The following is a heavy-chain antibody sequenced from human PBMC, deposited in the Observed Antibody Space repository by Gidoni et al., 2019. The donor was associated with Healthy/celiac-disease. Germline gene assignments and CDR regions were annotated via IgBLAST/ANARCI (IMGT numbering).Heavy chain of an antibody. V-gene: IGHV3-23*01. D-gene: IGHD4-17*01. CDR2: ISGSGGST. CDR1: GFHFSSDA. J-gene: IGHJ1*01. CDR3: AKGLRVEYFQH. Sequence: EVQLLESGGGLVQPGGSLRLYCAASGFHFSSDAMSGVSQAPGKGLEWVAAISGSGGSTYYADSVKGRCTISRDNSKNTLYLQMNSLRAEDTAGYYCAKGLRVEYFQHWGQGTLVTVSS.